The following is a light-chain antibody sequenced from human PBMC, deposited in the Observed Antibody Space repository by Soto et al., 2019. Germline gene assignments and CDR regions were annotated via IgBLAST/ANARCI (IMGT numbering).Light chain of an antibody. CDR1: SSDAGNYNF. J-gene: IGLJ3*02. CDR3: CSYAGSSTSWV. V-gene: IGLV2-23*01. Sequence: QSALTQPASVSGSPGQSITISCTGTSSDAGNYNFVSWYQQHPGKAPKVIIYEDSTRPSGVSNRISGSKSGNTASLTISGLQAEDEADYYCCSYAGSSTSWVFSGGTKLTAL. CDR2: EDS.